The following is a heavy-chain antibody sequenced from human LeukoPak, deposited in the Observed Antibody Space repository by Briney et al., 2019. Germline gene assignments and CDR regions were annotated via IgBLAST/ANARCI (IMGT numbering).Heavy chain of an antibody. Sequence: GGSLRLSCAASGFTFSSYGMHWVRQAPGKGLEWVAVISYDGSNKYYADSVKGRFTISRDNSKNTLYLQMNSLRAEDTAVYYCAREGARYCSSTSCYFDYWGQGTLVTVSS. J-gene: IGHJ4*02. D-gene: IGHD2-2*01. V-gene: IGHV3-30*03. CDR3: AREGARYCSSTSCYFDY. CDR2: ISYDGSNK. CDR1: GFTFSSYG.